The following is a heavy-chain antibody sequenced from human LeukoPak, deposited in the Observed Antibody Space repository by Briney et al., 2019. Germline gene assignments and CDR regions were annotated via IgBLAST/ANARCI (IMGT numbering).Heavy chain of an antibody. J-gene: IGHJ4*02. CDR1: GGSISSSSYY. Sequence: SETLSLTCTVSGGSISSSSYYWGWIRQPPGKGLEWIGSIYYSGSTYYNPSLKSRVTISVDTSKNQYSLKLSSVTAADTAVYYCARHYNRDDLLDYWGQGTLVTVSS. CDR2: IYYSGST. CDR3: ARHYNRDDLLDY. V-gene: IGHV4-39*01. D-gene: IGHD1-20*01.